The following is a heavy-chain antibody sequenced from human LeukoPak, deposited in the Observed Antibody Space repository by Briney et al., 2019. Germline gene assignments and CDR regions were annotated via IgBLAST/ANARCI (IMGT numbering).Heavy chain of an antibody. J-gene: IGHJ6*03. Sequence: ASVKVSCKASGYTFTSYDINWVRQATGRGLEWMGWMNPNSGNTGYAQKFQGRVTITRNTSISTAYMELSSLRSEDTAVYYCARGGSCSGGSCYDYYYYYYMDVWGKGTTVTVSS. CDR3: ARGGSCSGGSCYDYYYYYYMDV. CDR2: MNPNSGNT. V-gene: IGHV1-8*03. D-gene: IGHD2-15*01. CDR1: GYTFTSYD.